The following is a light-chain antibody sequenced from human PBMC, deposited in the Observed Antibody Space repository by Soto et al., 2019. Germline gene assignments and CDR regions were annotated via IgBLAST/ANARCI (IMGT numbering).Light chain of an antibody. CDR3: QQRSNWL. V-gene: IGKV3-11*01. Sequence: EIVVTQSPATLSLSPGERATLSCRASQDVSRYLAWYQQKPGQSPRLLIYDASNRATGIPARFSGSGSGTDFTLTISSLEREDFAVYYCQQRSNWLFGPGTKVDIK. CDR2: DAS. J-gene: IGKJ3*01. CDR1: QDVSRY.